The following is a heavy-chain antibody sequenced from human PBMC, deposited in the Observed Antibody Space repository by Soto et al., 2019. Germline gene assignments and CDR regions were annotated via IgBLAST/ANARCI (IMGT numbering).Heavy chain of an antibody. CDR2: ISSSSSTI. CDR1: GFTFSSYS. V-gene: IGHV3-48*02. CDR3: AGTTYYYYGMDV. Sequence: GGSLRLSCAASGFTFSSYSMNWVRQAPGKGLEWVSYISSSSSTIYYADSVKGRFTISRDNAKNSLYLQMNSLRDEDTAVYYCAGTTYYYYGMDVWGQGTTVTVSS. D-gene: IGHD1-1*01. J-gene: IGHJ6*02.